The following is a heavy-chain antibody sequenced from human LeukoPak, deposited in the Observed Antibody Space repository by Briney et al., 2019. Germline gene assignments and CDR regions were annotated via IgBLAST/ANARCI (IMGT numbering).Heavy chain of an antibody. J-gene: IGHJ1*01. V-gene: IGHV3-33*08. D-gene: IGHD2-2*02. CDR2: IWYDGSNK. Sequence: GGSLRLSCAASGFTVSSNYMSWVRQAPGKGLEWVAVIWYDGSNKYYADSVKGRFTISRDNSKNTLYLQMNSLRAEDTAVYYCAREAVAVPAAIGYFQHWGQGTLVTVSS. CDR3: AREAVAVPAAIGYFQH. CDR1: GFTVSSNY.